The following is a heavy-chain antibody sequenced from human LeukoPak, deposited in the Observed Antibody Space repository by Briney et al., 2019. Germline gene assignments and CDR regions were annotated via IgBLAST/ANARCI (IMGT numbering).Heavy chain of an antibody. V-gene: IGHV1-18*01. Sequence: ASVKVSCKASGYTFTSYGISWVRQAPGQGLEWMGWISAYNGNTNYAQKLQGRVTMTTDTSTSTAYMELRSLRSDDTAVYYCARAPAYYYDSSDYYCSYWGQGTLVTVSS. CDR1: GYTFTSYG. J-gene: IGHJ4*02. CDR2: ISAYNGNT. CDR3: ARAPAYYYDSSDYYCSY. D-gene: IGHD3-22*01.